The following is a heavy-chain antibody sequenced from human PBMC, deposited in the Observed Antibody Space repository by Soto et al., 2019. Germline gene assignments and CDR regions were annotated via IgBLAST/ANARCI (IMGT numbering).Heavy chain of an antibody. J-gene: IGHJ4*02. V-gene: IGHV1-69*01. CDR2: IIPIFSIV. D-gene: IGHD1-1*01. Sequence: QVQLVQSGAEVKKPGSSVKVSCKASGGTFSSYPLSWVRRAPGQGLEWMGGIIPIFSIVTSAQKFQRRVSITADESTTTASMELSSLTSEDTAVYCCARPRTTGTTTGYHYWGQGTLVTVS. CDR3: ARPRTTGTTTGYHY. CDR1: GGTFSSYP.